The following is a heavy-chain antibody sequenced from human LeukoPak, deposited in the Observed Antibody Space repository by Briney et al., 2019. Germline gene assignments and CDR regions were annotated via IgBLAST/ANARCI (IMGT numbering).Heavy chain of an antibody. Sequence: SETLSLTCTVSGGSISSYYWSWIRQPAGKGLEWIGRIYTSGSTNYNPSLKSRVTMSVDTSKNQFSLKLSSVTAADTAVYYCARGQQLGLLYYYYYMDVWGKGTTVTISS. J-gene: IGHJ6*03. CDR3: ARGQQLGLLYYYYYMDV. D-gene: IGHD6-13*01. CDR1: GGSISSYY. V-gene: IGHV4-4*07. CDR2: IYTSGST.